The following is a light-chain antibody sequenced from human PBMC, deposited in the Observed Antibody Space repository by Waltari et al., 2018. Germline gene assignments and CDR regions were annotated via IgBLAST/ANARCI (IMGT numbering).Light chain of an antibody. CDR1: GSAAGSSES. CDR2: DVT. V-gene: IGLV2-14*03. CDR3: SSQTRDGLVL. J-gene: IGLJ2*01. Sequence: QSALTQPAPASGSPDQSTTISSRQLGSAAGSSESVSWHQPHPDKAPPVIIYDVTHRPSGVSDRFSASKSANAASLTISRLQPEDEADYYCSSQTRDGLVLFGGGTRLTVL.